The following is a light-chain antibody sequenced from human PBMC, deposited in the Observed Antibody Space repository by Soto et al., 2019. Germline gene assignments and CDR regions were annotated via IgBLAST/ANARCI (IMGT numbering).Light chain of an antibody. J-gene: IGKJ1*01. CDR3: QQYNNWPRT. Sequence: DIQVTQSPSSLSASVENRVTITCRASQNIFTYLNWYQQRPGKAPNLLIYATSTLQSGVPSRFSGSGSGTDFTLTISSLQPEDVATYYCQQYNNWPRTFGQGTKVDIK. CDR1: QNIFTY. V-gene: IGKV1-27*01. CDR2: ATS.